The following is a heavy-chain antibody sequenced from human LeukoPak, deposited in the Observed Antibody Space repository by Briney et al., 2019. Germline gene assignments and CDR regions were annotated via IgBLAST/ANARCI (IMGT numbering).Heavy chain of an antibody. V-gene: IGHV4-30-2*01. D-gene: IGHD5-12*01. J-gene: IGHJ5*02. CDR1: GGSISSGGYA. CDR2: IYASGSA. CDR3: ARGPQNPYNAYDGSFDP. Sequence: SQTLSLTCAVSGGSISSGGYAWSWLRQPPGKDLEWIVYIYASGSAYYSPSLKSRVTISVDTSKNQSSLKLNSVTAADTAFYSCARGPQNPYNAYDGSFDPWGQGTLVTVSS.